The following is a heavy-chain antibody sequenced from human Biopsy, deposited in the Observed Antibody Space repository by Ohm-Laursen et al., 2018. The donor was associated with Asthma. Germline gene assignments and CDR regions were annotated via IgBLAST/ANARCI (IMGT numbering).Heavy chain of an antibody. D-gene: IGHD6-13*01. Sequence: SSLRLSCTASGFTFSSYGMHWVRQAPGKGLEWLSSISYDGHNQHYADSVKGRFTISRDNSKNTVSLEMNSLRRDDTAVYFCARATVAAAGNDWGQGTPVTVSS. CDR2: ISYDGHNQ. CDR1: GFTFSSYG. J-gene: IGHJ4*02. CDR3: ARATVAAAGND. V-gene: IGHV3-30*06.